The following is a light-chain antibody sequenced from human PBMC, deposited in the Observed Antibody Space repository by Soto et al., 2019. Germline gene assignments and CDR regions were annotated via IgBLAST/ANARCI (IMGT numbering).Light chain of an antibody. CDR1: SSDVGGYNY. Sequence: QSALTQPVSVSGSPGQSITISCTGTSSDVGGYNYVSWYQQHPGKAPKLIIYDVNNRPSGVSNRFSGSKSGNTASLTISGLQAEDDADYYCSSYCSSYTSRSTLEFGGGTKLTVL. J-gene: IGLJ2*01. V-gene: IGLV2-14*03. CDR3: SSYTSRSTLE. CDR2: DVN.